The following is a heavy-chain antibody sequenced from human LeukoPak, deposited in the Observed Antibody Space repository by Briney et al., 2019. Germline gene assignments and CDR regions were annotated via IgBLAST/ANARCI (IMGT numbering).Heavy chain of an antibody. D-gene: IGHD2-2*01. V-gene: IGHV3-23*01. J-gene: IGHJ4*02. CDR1: GFAFGSYA. Sequence: GGSLRLSCAASGFAFGSYAMSWVRQPPGKGLEWVSSISGSGGNTYYADSVKGRFTISRDNSKNTPYLQVNSLRAEDTAIYYCAKAVYCSSTSCPSYWGQGTLVTVSS. CDR2: ISGSGGNT. CDR3: AKAVYCSSTSCPSY.